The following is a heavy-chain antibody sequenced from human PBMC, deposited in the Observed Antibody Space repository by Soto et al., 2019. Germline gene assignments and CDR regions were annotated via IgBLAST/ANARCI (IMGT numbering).Heavy chain of an antibody. V-gene: IGHV4-39*01. CDR3: ARHPQICSPWFDP. D-gene: IGHD2-8*01. J-gene: IGHJ5*02. Sequence: QLQLQESGPGLVKPSGTLSLTCTVSGGSISDSNYYWVWIRQPPGKGLEWIGSIYYSGTTYYTPSLKSRVTISVDTSKNQFSLNLSSVTAADTSVYYCARHPQICSPWFDPWGQGTLVTVSS. CDR2: IYYSGTT. CDR1: GGSISDSNYY.